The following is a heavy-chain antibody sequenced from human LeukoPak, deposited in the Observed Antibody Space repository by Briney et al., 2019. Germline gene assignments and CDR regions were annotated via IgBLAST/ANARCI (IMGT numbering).Heavy chain of an antibody. J-gene: IGHJ4*02. CDR2: IYHSGST. D-gene: IGHD6-19*01. CDR3: AGLLGVAGTTRLDY. V-gene: IGHV4-4*02. CDR1: GGSISSSNR. Sequence: SGTLSLTCAVSGGSISSSNRWSWVRQPPGKGLEWIGEIYHSGSTNYNPSLKSRVTISVDKSKNQFSLKLSSVTAADTAVYYCAGLLGVAGTTRLDYWGQGTLVTVSS.